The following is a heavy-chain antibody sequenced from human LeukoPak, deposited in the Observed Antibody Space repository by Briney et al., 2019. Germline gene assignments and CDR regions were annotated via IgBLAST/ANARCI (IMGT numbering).Heavy chain of an antibody. J-gene: IGHJ4*02. V-gene: IGHV3-30*02. CDR1: GFTFSSYG. CDR2: IRFDGSYK. Sequence: GGSLRLSCAASGFTFSSYGMHWVRQAPGKGLEWVAFIRFDGSYKYYADSVKGRFTISRDNSKNTLYLQMNSLRAEDTAVYYCAKRIAAAGTGFDYWGQGTLVTVSS. D-gene: IGHD6-13*01. CDR3: AKRIAAAGTGFDY.